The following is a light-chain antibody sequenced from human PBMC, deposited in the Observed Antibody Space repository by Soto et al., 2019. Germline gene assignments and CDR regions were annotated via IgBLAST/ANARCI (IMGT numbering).Light chain of an antibody. CDR1: QSISTW. V-gene: IGKV1-5*03. CDR3: QQYDNLWT. Sequence: DIQMTQSPSTLSASVGDRVTITCRASQSISTWLAWYQQKPGKAPKLLIFRASSLERGVPLRFSGSGYGTEFTLTINSLQPDDSATYYCQQYDNLWTFGQGTKVDIK. J-gene: IGKJ1*01. CDR2: RAS.